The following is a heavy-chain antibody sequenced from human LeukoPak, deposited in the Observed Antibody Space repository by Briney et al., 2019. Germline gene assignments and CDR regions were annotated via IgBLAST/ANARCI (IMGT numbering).Heavy chain of an antibody. CDR2: IDYSGCT. D-gene: IGHD6-19*01. Sequence: PSETLSCTGTVSGGSISSSSYYWRWIRQPPGKGLEWIGSIDYSGCTYNNPSLKSRATISADTSTNQFSLKLSSVTAADTAVYYCARVAYIAVGGTNWFDPWGQGTLVTVSS. V-gene: IGHV4-39*07. CDR1: GGSISSSSYY. J-gene: IGHJ5*02. CDR3: ARVAYIAVGGTNWFDP.